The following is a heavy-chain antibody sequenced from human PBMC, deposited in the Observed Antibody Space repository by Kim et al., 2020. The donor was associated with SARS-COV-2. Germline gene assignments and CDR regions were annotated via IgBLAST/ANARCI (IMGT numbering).Heavy chain of an antibody. D-gene: IGHD5-12*01. Sequence: AQKIQGRVTITSDESTSTACMELSSLRSEDTDVYYCARVRRDGYNYYFDYWGQGTLVTVSS. CDR3: ARVRRDGYNYYFDY. J-gene: IGHJ4*02. V-gene: IGHV1-69*01.